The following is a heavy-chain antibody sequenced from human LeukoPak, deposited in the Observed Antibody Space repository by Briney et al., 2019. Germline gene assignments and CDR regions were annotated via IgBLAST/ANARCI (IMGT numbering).Heavy chain of an antibody. J-gene: IGHJ5*02. CDR2: IIPIFGAP. Sequence: ASVKVSCKASGGTFSSYAISWVRQAPGQGLEWMGGIIPIFGAPNYEQKFQGRVTITADESTSTAYMELSSLRSEDTAVYYCARCYDLWSGYYRWLDPWGQGTLVTVSS. CDR1: GGTFSSYA. CDR3: ARCYDLWSGYYRWLDP. D-gene: IGHD3-3*01. V-gene: IGHV1-69*13.